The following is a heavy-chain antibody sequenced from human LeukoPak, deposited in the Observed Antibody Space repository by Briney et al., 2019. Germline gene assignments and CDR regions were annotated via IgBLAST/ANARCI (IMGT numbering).Heavy chain of an antibody. Sequence: GSLRLSCAASGFTFSSYAMSWIRQPPGKGLEWIGEINHSGSTNYNPSLKSRVTISVDTSKNQFSLKLSSVTAADTAVYYCARSAPLGDNSLYYFDYWGQGTLVTVSS. V-gene: IGHV4-34*01. D-gene: IGHD4-23*01. CDR3: ARSAPLGDNSLYYFDY. CDR2: INHSGST. J-gene: IGHJ4*02. CDR1: GFTFSSYA.